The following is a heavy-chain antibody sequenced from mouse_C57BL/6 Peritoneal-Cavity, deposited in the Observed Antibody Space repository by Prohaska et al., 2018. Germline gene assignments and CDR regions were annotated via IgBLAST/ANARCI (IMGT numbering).Heavy chain of an antibody. CDR1: GIDFSRYW. V-gene: IGHV4-1*01. CDR3: ARQLGTSFDY. Sequence: EVKLLQSGGGLVQPGGSLKLSCSASGIDFSRYWMSWVRRAPGKGIEWIGEINPDSSTINYAPSLKDKFISSRDNSKNTLYLQMSKVRSEDTALYYCARQLGTSFDYWGQGTTLTVSS. D-gene: IGHD4-1*02. CDR2: INPDSSTI. J-gene: IGHJ2*01.